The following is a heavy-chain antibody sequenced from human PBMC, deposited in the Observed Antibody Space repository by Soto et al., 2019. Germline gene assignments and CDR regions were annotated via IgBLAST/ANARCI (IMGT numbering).Heavy chain of an antibody. J-gene: IGHJ4*02. V-gene: IGHV1-69*02. CDR3: ARSSGNMVRGVIINLDY. CDR1: GGTFSSYT. Sequence: SVKVSCKASGGTFSSYTISWVRQAPGQGLEWMGRIIPILGIANYAQKFQGRVTITADKSTSTAYMELSSLRSEDTAVYYCARSSGNMVRGVIINLDYWGQGHLVTVS. D-gene: IGHD3-10*01. CDR2: IIPILGIA.